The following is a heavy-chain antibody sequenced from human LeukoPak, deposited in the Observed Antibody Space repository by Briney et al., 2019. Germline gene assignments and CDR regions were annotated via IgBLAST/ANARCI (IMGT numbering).Heavy chain of an antibody. V-gene: IGHV3-66*01. CDR2: IYSGGST. J-gene: IGHJ6*02. D-gene: IGHD3-10*01. Sequence: RGSLRLSCAASGFTVSSSYMSWVRQAPGKGLEWVSVIYSGGSTYYADSVKGRFTISRDNSRNTLYLQMNTLRAEDTAMYYCARGWFYGMDVWGQGTTVSVSS. CDR3: ARGWFYGMDV. CDR1: GFTVSSSY.